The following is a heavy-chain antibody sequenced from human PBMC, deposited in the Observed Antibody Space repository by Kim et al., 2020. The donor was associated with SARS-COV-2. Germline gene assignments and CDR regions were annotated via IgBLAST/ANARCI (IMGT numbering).Heavy chain of an antibody. J-gene: IGHJ4*02. V-gene: IGHV3-33*06. CDR1: GFTFSSYG. CDR3: AKDRYCSGGSCYSLALTG. Sequence: GGSLRLSCAASGFTFSSYGMHWVRQAPGKGLEWVAVIWYDGSNKYYADSVKGRFTISRDNSKNTLYLQMNSLRAEDTAVYYCAKDRYCSGGSCYSLALTGWGEGSLLTVSS. D-gene: IGHD2-15*01. CDR2: IWYDGSNK.